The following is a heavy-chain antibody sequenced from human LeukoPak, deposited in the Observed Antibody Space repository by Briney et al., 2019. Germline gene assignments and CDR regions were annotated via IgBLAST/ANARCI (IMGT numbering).Heavy chain of an antibody. V-gene: IGHV3-23*03. Sequence: GGSLRLSCAASGFTFSSYAMSWVRQAPGKGLEWVSLLYTGGTTYYADSVERRFTISRDDSKNTIYLQMNTLRAEDTAVYYCARGGVNYWNPRYWGQGTLVTVSS. J-gene: IGHJ4*02. CDR2: LYTGGTT. D-gene: IGHD1-1*01. CDR3: ARGGVNYWNPRY. CDR1: GFTFSSYA.